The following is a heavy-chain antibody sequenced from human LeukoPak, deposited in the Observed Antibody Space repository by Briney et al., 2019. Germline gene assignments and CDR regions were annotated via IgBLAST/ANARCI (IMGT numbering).Heavy chain of an antibody. V-gene: IGHV3-74*01. J-gene: IGHJ4*02. CDR2: INSDGSNT. CDR3: ARDFHGSGSYYNPRYYFDY. D-gene: IGHD3-10*01. CDR1: GFTFSSYW. Sequence: GGSLRLSCAASGFTFSSYWMYWVRQAPGKGLVLVSAINSDGSNTYYADSVKGRFTISRDNAKNTLYVQMNSLRAEDTAVYYCARDFHGSGSYYNPRYYFDYWGQGTLVTVSS.